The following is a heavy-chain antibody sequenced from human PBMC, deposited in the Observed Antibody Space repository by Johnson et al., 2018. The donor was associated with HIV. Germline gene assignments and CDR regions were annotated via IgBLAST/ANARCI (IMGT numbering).Heavy chain of an antibody. Sequence: VQLVESGGSMVRPGGSLRLSCVASGFTFGDYGMSWVRQAPGKGLEWVSGINWNGGSTDYADSVKGRFTISRDNANNSLYLQMNSLRAEYTALYYCAKYYYDSSGRYMTYAFDMWGQGTMVIVSS. V-gene: IGHV3-20*04. CDR3: AKYYYDSSGRYMTYAFDM. D-gene: IGHD3-22*01. CDR2: INWNGGST. J-gene: IGHJ3*02. CDR1: GFTFGDYG.